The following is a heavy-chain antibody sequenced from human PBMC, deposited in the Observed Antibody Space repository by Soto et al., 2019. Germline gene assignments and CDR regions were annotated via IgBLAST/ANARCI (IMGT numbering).Heavy chain of an antibody. V-gene: IGHV4-34*01. J-gene: IGHJ4*02. CDR1: GGSFSGYY. Sequence: SETLSLTCAVYGGSFSGYYLSWIRQPPGKGLEWIGEINHSGSTNYNPSLKSRVTISVDTSKNQFSLKLRSVTAADTAVYYCERGSRGYSYGYVDYWGQGTLVTVSS. CDR2: INHSGST. CDR3: ERGSRGYSYGYVDY. D-gene: IGHD5-18*01.